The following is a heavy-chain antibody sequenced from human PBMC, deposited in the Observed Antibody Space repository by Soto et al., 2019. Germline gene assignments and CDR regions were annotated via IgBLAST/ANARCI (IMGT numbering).Heavy chain of an antibody. Sequence: GGSLRLACAASGFMFSAYTMNWVRQAPGKGLEWLSSISDDSSYIDYADSLRGRFTVSRDNARNSLYLQIDSLGVEDTAVYYCATPYYFNHWGPGTLVTVSS. J-gene: IGHJ1*01. CDR3: ATPYYFNH. V-gene: IGHV3-21*06. CDR2: ISDDSSYI. D-gene: IGHD3-16*01. CDR1: GFMFSAYT.